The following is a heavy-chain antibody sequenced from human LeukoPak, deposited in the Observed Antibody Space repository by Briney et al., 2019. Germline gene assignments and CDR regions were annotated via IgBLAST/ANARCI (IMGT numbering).Heavy chain of an antibody. J-gene: IGHJ4*02. D-gene: IGHD6-13*01. CDR1: GGSISSGSYY. Sequence: SETLSLTFTVSGGSISSGSYYWSWIRQPAGKGLEWIGRIYTSGSTNYNPSLKSRVTISVDTSKNQFSLKLSSVTAADTAVYYCARDEGNSSPGYWGQGTLVTVSS. V-gene: IGHV4-61*02. CDR2: IYTSGST. CDR3: ARDEGNSSPGY.